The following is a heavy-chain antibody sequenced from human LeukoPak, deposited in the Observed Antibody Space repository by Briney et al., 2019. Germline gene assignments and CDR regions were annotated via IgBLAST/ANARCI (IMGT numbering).Heavy chain of an antibody. D-gene: IGHD5-18*01. Sequence: ASETLSLTCTVSGGSMSNSYCGWIRQPPGKGLEWIGYISYRGDTSYNPSLKSRITISEDTSKNQSSLKLSSVTAADTAVYFCARQISYSNAWTTIWGQGTMVTVSS. J-gene: IGHJ3*02. CDR3: ARQISYSNAWTTI. CDR1: GGSMSNSY. V-gene: IGHV4-59*08. CDR2: ISYRGDT.